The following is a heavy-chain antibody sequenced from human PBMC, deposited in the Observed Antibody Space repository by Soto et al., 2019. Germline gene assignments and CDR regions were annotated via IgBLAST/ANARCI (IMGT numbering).Heavy chain of an antibody. CDR2: INSDGSST. V-gene: IGHV3-74*01. CDR1: GFTFSNYW. D-gene: IGHD2-2*01. J-gene: IGHJ6*02. CDR3: ARDNQGMDV. Sequence: GGSMRLSCAASGFTFSNYWMHWVRQAPGKGLVWVSRINSDGSSTTYADSVKGRFTISRDNAKNTLYLQMNSLRAEDMAVYYCARDNQGMDVWGQGTTVTVSS.